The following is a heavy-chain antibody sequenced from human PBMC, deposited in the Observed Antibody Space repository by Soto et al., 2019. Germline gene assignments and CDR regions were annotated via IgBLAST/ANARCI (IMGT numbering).Heavy chain of an antibody. D-gene: IGHD3-10*01. Sequence: EVQLLESGGGLVQPGGSLRLSCAASGFTFSSYAMSWVRQAPGKGLEWVSAISGSGGNTYYADCVKGRFTISRDNSKNTLYLQMNSLRVEDTAVYYCAEAEGGRVRGVVHFDFWGQGTLVTVSS. J-gene: IGHJ4*02. V-gene: IGHV3-23*01. CDR1: GFTFSSYA. CDR2: ISGSGGNT. CDR3: AEAEGGRVRGVVHFDF.